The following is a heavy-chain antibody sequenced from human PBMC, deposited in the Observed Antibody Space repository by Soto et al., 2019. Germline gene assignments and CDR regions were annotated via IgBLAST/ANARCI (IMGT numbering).Heavy chain of an antibody. CDR1: GFSFSAYG. V-gene: IGHV3-33*01. CDR3: ARVLRSFDWHYALYI. Sequence: QVQLVESGGGVVQPGRSLRLSCEASGFSFSAYGMHWVRQAPGKGLEWVAVIWNDGINKYYADSVKGRFTIARDNSKNTPYLQMNSLRAENTAVYYWARVLRSFDWHYALYIWGQGAMVTVSS. CDR2: IWNDGINK. J-gene: IGHJ3*02. D-gene: IGHD3-9*01.